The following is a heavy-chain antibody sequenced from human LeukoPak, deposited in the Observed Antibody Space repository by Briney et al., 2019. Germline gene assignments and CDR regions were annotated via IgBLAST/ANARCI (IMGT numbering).Heavy chain of an antibody. CDR2: IIPIFGTA. D-gene: IGHD2-15*01. CDR1: GDTFSSYA. V-gene: IGHV1-69*01. Sequence: SSVKVSCKASGDTFSSYAISWVRQAPGQGLEWMGGIIPIFGTANYAQKFQGRVTITADESTSTAYMELSSLRSEDTAVYYCARARYCSGGSCPHGGGMDVWGQGTTVTVSS. CDR3: ARARYCSGGSCPHGGGMDV. J-gene: IGHJ6*02.